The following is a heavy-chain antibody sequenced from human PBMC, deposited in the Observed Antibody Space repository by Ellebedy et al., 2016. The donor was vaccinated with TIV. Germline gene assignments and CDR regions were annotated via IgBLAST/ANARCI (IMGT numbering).Heavy chain of an antibody. CDR2: IKDDGSNK. V-gene: IGHV3-30*02. CDR3: AKDQMWLPPHRYDH. J-gene: IGHJ4*02. CDR1: GFTFSNYG. D-gene: IGHD5-12*01. Sequence: GESLKISCAASGFTFSNYGMNWVRQAPGKGLEWVTYIKDDGSNKYYADSVKGRFTISRDNSKNTLYLQMSSLRADDTAVYYCAKDQMWLPPHRYDHWGQGTLVTVSS.